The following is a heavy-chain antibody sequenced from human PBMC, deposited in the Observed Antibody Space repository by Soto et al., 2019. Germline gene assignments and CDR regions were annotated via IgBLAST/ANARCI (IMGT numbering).Heavy chain of an antibody. CDR2: ITPFNGNT. J-gene: IGHJ4*02. V-gene: IGHV1-45*02. CDR1: GYTFTYRY. D-gene: IGHD1-26*01. Sequence: QMQLVQSGAEVKKTGSSVKVSCKASGYTFTYRYLHWVRQAPGQALEWMGWITPFNGNTNYAQKFQDSGTITRDRSMSTAYMELSSLRSEDTAMYYCASLGADFDYWGQGTLVTVSS. CDR3: ASLGADFDY.